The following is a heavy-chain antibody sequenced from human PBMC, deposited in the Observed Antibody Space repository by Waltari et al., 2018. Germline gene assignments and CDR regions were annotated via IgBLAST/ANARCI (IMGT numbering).Heavy chain of an antibody. CDR3: ARVGGDIVVVVAARPFDY. V-gene: IGHV4-39*07. J-gene: IGHJ4*02. CDR2: IYYSGGT. Sequence: QLQLQESGPGLVKPSETLSLTCTVSGGSISSSSYYWGWIRQPPGKGLEWIGSIYYSGGTSVNPSVRSQVTISVVTAKNQLSQELSSVPAADTAVYYCARVGGDIVVVVAARPFDYWGQGTLVVVSS. CDR1: GGSISSSSYY. D-gene: IGHD2-15*01.